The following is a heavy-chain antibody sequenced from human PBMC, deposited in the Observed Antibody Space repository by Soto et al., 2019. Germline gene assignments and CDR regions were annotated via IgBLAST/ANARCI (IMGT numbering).Heavy chain of an antibody. CDR1: GGTLSSHG. Sequence: QVQLVQSGAEVKKPGSSVKVSCKASGGTLSSHGIHWVRQAPGEGLEWMGGIIPMSGTANYAQKFQGRVAISVDESTRAAYMELSSLTSEDTAMYYCARENYYGSGSYYRDAFDIWGQGTMVTVSS. CDR3: ARENYYGSGSYYRDAFDI. J-gene: IGHJ3*02. CDR2: IIPMSGTA. V-gene: IGHV1-69*01. D-gene: IGHD3-10*01.